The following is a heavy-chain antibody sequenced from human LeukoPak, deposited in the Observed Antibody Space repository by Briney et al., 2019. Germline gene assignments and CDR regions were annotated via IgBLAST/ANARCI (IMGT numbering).Heavy chain of an antibody. CDR3: AKVTPHYYDSSGYSLDY. Sequence: PGRSLRLSCAASGFTFDDYAMHWVRQAPGKGLEWVSGISWNSGSIGYADSVKGRFTISRDNAKNSLYLQMNSLRAEDTALYYCAKVTPHYYDSSGYSLDYWGQGTLVTVSS. D-gene: IGHD3-22*01. J-gene: IGHJ4*02. V-gene: IGHV3-9*01. CDR1: GFTFDDYA. CDR2: ISWNSGSI.